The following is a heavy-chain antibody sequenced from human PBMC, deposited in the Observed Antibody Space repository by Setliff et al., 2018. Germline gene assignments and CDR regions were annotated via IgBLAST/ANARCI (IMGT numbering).Heavy chain of an antibody. CDR3: ARPLSLCGGECNSHWFDP. D-gene: IGHD2-21*01. CDR2: IGAYNGNT. V-gene: IGHV1-18*01. CDR1: GYTFTNYG. J-gene: IGHJ5*02. Sequence: ASVKVSCKASGYTFTNYGVTWVRQAPGQGLEWMGWIGAYNGNTYNAHKFQGRVTMTSDTSTSTAYLELKSLGSDDTAVYYCARPLSLCGGECNSHWFDPWGQGTLVTVSS.